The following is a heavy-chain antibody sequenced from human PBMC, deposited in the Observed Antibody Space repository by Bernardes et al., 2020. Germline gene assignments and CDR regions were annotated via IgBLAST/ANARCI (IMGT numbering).Heavy chain of an antibody. V-gene: IGHV3-15*01. CDR2: IKSKTDGGTT. CDR1: GFTFSNAW. J-gene: IGHJ6*04. D-gene: IGHD6-6*01. CDR3: TTDGIAARPHYYYGMDV. Sequence: GGSLRLSCAASGFTFSNAWMSWVRQAPGKGLEWVGRIKSKTDGGTTDYAAPVKGRFTISRDDSKNTLYLQMNSLKTEDTAVYYCTTDGIAARPHYYYGMDVWGKGTTVTVSS.